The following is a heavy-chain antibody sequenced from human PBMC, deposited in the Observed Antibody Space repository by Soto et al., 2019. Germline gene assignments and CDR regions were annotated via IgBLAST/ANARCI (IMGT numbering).Heavy chain of an antibody. J-gene: IGHJ6*02. CDR3: ARHGVSSRTYYYYGMDV. V-gene: IGHV4-39*01. CDR2: IYYSGST. Sequence: SETLSLTCTVSGGSISSSSYYWGWIRQPPGKGLEWIGSIYYSGSTYYNPSLKSRVTISVDTSKNQFSLKLSSVTAADTAVYYCARHGVSSRTYYYYGMDVXGQGTKVTVYS. D-gene: IGHD3-16*02. CDR1: GGSISSSSYY.